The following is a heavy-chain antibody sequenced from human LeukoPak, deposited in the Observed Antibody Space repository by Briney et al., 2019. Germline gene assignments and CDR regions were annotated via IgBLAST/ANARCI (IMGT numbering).Heavy chain of an antibody. CDR2: IHHSGST. Sequence: PSETLSLTCIVSGYSISSGYYWGWIRQPPGKGLEWIGNIHHSGSTYYNPSLKSRVTISVDTSKNQLSLKLSSVTAADTAVYYCASINPNYDILTGLDYWGQGTLVTVSS. J-gene: IGHJ4*02. CDR3: ASINPNYDILTGLDY. CDR1: GYSISSGYY. D-gene: IGHD3-9*01. V-gene: IGHV4-38-2*02.